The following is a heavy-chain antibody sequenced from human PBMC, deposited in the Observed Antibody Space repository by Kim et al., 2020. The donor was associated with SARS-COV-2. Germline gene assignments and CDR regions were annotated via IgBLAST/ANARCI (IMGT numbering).Heavy chain of an antibody. CDR3: AKEANYYDSSGRYYFDY. CDR2: ISGSGGST. D-gene: IGHD3-22*01. Sequence: GVSLRLSCAASGFTFSSYAMSWVRQAPGKGLEWVSAISGSGGSTYYADSVKGRFTISRDNSKNTLYLQMNSLRAEDTAVYYCAKEANYYDSSGRYYFDYWGQGTLVTVSS. CDR1: GFTFSSYA. V-gene: IGHV3-23*01. J-gene: IGHJ4*02.